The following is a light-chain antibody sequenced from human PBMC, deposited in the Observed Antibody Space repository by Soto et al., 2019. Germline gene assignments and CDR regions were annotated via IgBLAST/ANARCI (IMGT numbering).Light chain of an antibody. CDR2: GAS. Sequence: EIVMTQSPATLSVSPGERATLSCRASQSVSSNLAWYQKKPGQAPRLLIYGASTRATGIPARFSGRGSGTEFTLTISSLQSEDFAIYYCQQYNNWLYMYTFGQGTKLQI. CDR3: QQYNNWLYMYT. J-gene: IGKJ2*01. V-gene: IGKV3-15*01. CDR1: QSVSSN.